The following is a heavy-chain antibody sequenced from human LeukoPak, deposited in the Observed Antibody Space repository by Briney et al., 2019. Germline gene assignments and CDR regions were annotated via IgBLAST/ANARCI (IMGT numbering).Heavy chain of an antibody. V-gene: IGHV3-7*03. CDR2: IKQDGSEK. J-gene: IGHJ4*02. Sequence: GGSLRLSCAASGFIFKNYWMSWVRQAPGKGLEWVANIKQDGSEKYYVDSLKGRFTISRDDAKNSMYLQMNSLRAEDTAVYYCARGAPYGCSSPSCALFDYWGQGTLVTVSS. CDR3: ARGAPYGCSSPSCALFDY. D-gene: IGHD2-2*01. CDR1: GFIFKNYW.